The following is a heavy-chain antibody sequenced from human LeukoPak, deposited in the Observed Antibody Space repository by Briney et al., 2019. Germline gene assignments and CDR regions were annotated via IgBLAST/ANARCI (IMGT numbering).Heavy chain of an antibody. D-gene: IGHD6-19*01. J-gene: IGHJ4*02. CDR3: ARRSSGWYYFDY. CDR1: GYTFTSYY. Sequence: GASVKVSCKASGYTFTSYYMHWVRQAPGQGLEWMGWINPNSGGTNYAQKFQGRVTMTRDTSISTAYMELSRLRSDDTAVYYCARRSSGWYYFDYWGQGTLVTVSS. V-gene: IGHV1-2*02. CDR2: INPNSGGT.